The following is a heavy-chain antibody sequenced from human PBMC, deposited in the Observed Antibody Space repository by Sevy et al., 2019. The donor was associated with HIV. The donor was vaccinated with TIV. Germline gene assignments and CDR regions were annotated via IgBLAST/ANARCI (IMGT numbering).Heavy chain of an antibody. CDR2: IKQDGSEK. CDR3: AREVGYCSGGSCYSGYAFDI. Sequence: GGSLRLSCAASGFTFSSYWMSWVRQAPGKGLEWVANIKQDGSEKYYVDSVKGRFTISRDNAKNSLYLQMNSLRAEDTAVYYCAREVGYCSGGSCYSGYAFDIWGQGTMVTVSS. V-gene: IGHV3-7*01. D-gene: IGHD2-15*01. CDR1: GFTFSSYW. J-gene: IGHJ3*02.